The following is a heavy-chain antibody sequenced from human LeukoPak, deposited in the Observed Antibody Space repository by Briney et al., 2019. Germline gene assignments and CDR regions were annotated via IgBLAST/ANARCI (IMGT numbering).Heavy chain of an antibody. CDR2: INPSGGST. CDR1: GYTFTSYY. V-gene: IGHV1-46*01. CDR3: ARSGWQQLPTDDY. D-gene: IGHD6-13*01. J-gene: IGHJ4*02. Sequence: ASVKVSCKASGYTFTSYYMHWVRQAPGQGLEWMGIINPSGGSTSYAQKFQGRVTMTRDTSKNQFSLKLGSVTAADTAVYYCARSGWQQLPTDDYWGQGTLVTVFS.